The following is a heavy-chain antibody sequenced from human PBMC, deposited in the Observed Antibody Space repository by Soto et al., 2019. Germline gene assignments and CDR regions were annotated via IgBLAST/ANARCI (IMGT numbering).Heavy chain of an antibody. CDR2: ICYSGST. CDR3: ASQLKGSYYIKYFDY. V-gene: IGHV4-39*02. Sequence: SETLSLTCPVSGGSISSNTYCRGWIRQPPGKGLEWIVTICYSGSTYYNPSLKSRVTISVDTSKNHFSLKLSSVTAADTAVYYCASQLKGSYYIKYFDYWGQGALVTVSS. D-gene: IGHD3-10*01. J-gene: IGHJ4*02. CDR1: GGSISSNTYC.